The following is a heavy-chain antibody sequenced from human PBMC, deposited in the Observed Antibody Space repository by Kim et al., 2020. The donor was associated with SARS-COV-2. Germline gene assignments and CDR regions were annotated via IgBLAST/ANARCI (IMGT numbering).Heavy chain of an antibody. CDR3: ARDLRYNWNYYYYYGMDV. Sequence: GGSLRLSCAASGFTFSDYYMSWIRQAPGKGLEWVSYISSSGSTIYYADSVKGRFTISRDNAKNSLYLQMNSLRAEDTAVYYCARDLRYNWNYYYYYGMDVWGQGTTVTVSS. V-gene: IGHV3-11*01. CDR2: ISSSGSTI. D-gene: IGHD1-20*01. CDR1: GFTFSDYY. J-gene: IGHJ6*02.